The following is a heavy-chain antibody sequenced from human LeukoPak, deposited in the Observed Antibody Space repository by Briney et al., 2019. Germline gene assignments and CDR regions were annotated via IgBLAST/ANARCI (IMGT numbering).Heavy chain of an antibody. J-gene: IGHJ5*02. CDR2: INPNSGGT. Sequence: ASVKVSCKASGYTFTGYCMHWVRQAPGQGLEWMGWINPNSGGTNYAQKFQGRVTMTRDTSISTAYMELSRLRSDDTAVYYCARGPYYDNWFDPWGQGTLVTVSS. V-gene: IGHV1-2*02. CDR3: ARGPYYDNWFDP. CDR1: GYTFTGYC. D-gene: IGHD3-3*01.